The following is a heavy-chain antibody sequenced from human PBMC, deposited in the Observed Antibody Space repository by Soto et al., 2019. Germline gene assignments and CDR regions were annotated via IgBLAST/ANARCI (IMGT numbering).Heavy chain of an antibody. J-gene: IGHJ3*02. Sequence: SETLSLTCTVSGGSISSSSYYWGWIRQPPGKGLEWIGSIYYSGSTYYNPSLKSRVTISVDTSKNQFSLKLSSVTAADTAVYYCASQRITMIVVVKKAGAFDIWGQGTMVTVS. D-gene: IGHD3-22*01. V-gene: IGHV4-39*01. CDR2: IYYSGST. CDR3: ASQRITMIVVVKKAGAFDI. CDR1: GGSISSSSYY.